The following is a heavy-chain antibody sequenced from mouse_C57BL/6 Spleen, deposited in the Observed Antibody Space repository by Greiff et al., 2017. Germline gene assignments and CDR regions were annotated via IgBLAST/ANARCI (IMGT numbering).Heavy chain of an antibody. CDR3: ARGGCYGHAWFAY. CDR2: IYPGDGDT. CDR1: GYAFSSYW. V-gene: IGHV1-80*01. D-gene: IGHD1-1*02. J-gene: IGHJ3*01. Sequence: QVQLQQSGAELVKPGASVKISCKASGYAFSSYWMNWVKQRPGKGLEWIGQIYPGDGDTNYNGKFKGKATLTAVKSSSTDYMQLSSLTSEDSAVYFCARGGCYGHAWFAYWGQGTLVTVSA.